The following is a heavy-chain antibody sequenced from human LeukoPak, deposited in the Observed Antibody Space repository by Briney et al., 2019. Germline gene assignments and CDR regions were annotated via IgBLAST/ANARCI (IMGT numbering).Heavy chain of an antibody. V-gene: IGHV4-39*07. CDR1: RDPITSSDYH. CDR2: INHSGST. CDR3: ARRRAARLLTTYYYYGMDV. Sequence: PSETLSLTCTVSRDPITSSDYHWDWIRQPPGKGLEWIGEINHSGSTNYNPSLKSRVTISVDTSKNQFSLKLSSVTAADTAVYYCARRRAARLLTTYYYYGMDVWGQGTTVAVSS. J-gene: IGHJ6*02. D-gene: IGHD6-6*01.